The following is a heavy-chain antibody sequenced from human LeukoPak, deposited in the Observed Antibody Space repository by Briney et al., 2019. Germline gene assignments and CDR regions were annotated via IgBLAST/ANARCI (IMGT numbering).Heavy chain of an antibody. CDR2: IYYSGST. Sequence: SETLSLTCTVSGGSISSYYWNWIRQPPGKGLEWIGYIYYSGSTNSNPSLKSRVTISVDTSKNQFSLNLNSVTAADTAVYYCARGWIAASYFDYWGQGTLVTVSS. J-gene: IGHJ4*02. V-gene: IGHV4-59*01. CDR3: ARGWIAASYFDY. D-gene: IGHD6-13*01. CDR1: GGSISSYY.